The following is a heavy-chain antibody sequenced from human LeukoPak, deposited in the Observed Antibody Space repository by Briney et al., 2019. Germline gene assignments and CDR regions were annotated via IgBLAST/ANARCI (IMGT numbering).Heavy chain of an antibody. V-gene: IGHV3-7*01. CDR2: IKQDGSEK. D-gene: IGHD3-10*01. J-gene: IGHJ4*02. CDR3: ARDPYGSGISDY. Sequence: GGSLRLSCAASGFTFSAFWMSWVRQASGKGLEWVANIKQDGSEKYYVDSVKGRFTISRDNAKSSLYLQMNSLRAEDTAVFYCARDPYGSGISDYWGQGTLVTVSS. CDR1: GFTFSAFW.